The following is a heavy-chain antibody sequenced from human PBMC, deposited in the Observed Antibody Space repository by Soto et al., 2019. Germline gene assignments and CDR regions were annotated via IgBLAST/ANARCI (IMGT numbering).Heavy chain of an antibody. CDR1: GFTFHSFG. CDR3: ARTGLQIVQATSSHYGLDA. D-gene: IGHD2-8*01. Sequence: PGGSLKLSCEASGFTFHSFGMHWVRQAPGKGLEWVAIIWHDGTKKYYVDSVKGRFTISRDNSKDTLYLQMNNLRAEDTAVYYCARTGLQIVQATSSHYGLDAWGQGT. J-gene: IGHJ6*02. CDR2: IWHDGTKK. V-gene: IGHV3-33*01.